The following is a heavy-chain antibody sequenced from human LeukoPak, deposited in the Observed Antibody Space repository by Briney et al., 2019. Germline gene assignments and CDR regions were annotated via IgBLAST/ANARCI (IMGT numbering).Heavy chain of an antibody. CDR2: IYSGGST. J-gene: IGHJ4*02. CDR1: GFTVSSNY. CDR3: AREAASAAGPSDY. V-gene: IGHV3-66*02. Sequence: PGGSLRLSCAASGFTVSSNYMSWVRQAPGKGLEWVSVIYSGGSTYYADSVKGRFTISRDNSKNTLYLQMNRLRAEDTAVFYCAREAASAAGPSDYWGQGTLVTVSS. D-gene: IGHD6-13*01.